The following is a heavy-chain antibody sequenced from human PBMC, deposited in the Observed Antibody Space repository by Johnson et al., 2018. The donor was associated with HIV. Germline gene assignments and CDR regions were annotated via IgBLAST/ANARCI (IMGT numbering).Heavy chain of an antibody. CDR2: ISYDGTNK. J-gene: IGHJ3*02. D-gene: IGHD1-26*01. CDR3: AREAREWELLSAFDI. CDR1: GFIFSSYG. V-gene: IGHV3-30*03. Sequence: QVQLVESGGGVVQPGRSLRLSCAASGFIFSSYGMHWVRQAPGKGLEWVAVISYDGTNKYYADSVKGRLPISRDDSKNTLYLQMNSLRAEDTAVYYWAREAREWELLSAFDIWGKGTMVTVSS.